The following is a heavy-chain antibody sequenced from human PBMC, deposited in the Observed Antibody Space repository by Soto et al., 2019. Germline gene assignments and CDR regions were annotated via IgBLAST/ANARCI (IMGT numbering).Heavy chain of an antibody. V-gene: IGHV3-11*05. D-gene: IGHD5-12*01. CDR2: ISSSSSYT. CDR1: GFTFSDYY. J-gene: IGHJ3*02. Sequence: QVQLVESGGGLVKPGGSLRLSCAASGFTFSDYYMSWIRQAPGKGLEWVSYISSSSSYTNYADSVKGRFTISRDNAKNELDTEMNSLRAEDPAVYYCARQSGLGAFDIWGHGTMVTVSS. CDR3: ARQSGLGAFDI.